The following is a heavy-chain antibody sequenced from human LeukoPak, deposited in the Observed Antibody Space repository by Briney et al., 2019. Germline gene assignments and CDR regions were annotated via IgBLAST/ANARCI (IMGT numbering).Heavy chain of an antibody. CDR1: GFTFRTYA. Sequence: PGGSLRLSCAASGFTFRTYAMSWVRQAPGKGLEWVSAISGSGGSTYYADSVKGRFTISRDNSKNTLYLQMNSLRAEDTAVYYCAKDLDSSGWYWDDAFDIWGQGTMVTVSS. V-gene: IGHV3-23*01. D-gene: IGHD6-19*01. CDR2: ISGSGGST. CDR3: AKDLDSSGWYWDDAFDI. J-gene: IGHJ3*02.